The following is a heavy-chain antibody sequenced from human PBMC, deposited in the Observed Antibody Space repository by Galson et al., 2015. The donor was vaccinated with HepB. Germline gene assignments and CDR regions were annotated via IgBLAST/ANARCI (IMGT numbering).Heavy chain of an antibody. CDR2: IYWDDDK. Sequence: PALVKPTQTLTLTCTFSGFSLTTTDVGVGWIRQPQGKALQWLALIYWDDDKRYYPSLRGRLTTNKDTSKNQVVLTMANMQPADTGTYYCARIIAVAGSYHYYGMDAWGQGTTVTVSS. CDR1: GFSLTTTDVG. CDR3: ARIIAVAGSYHYYGMDA. J-gene: IGHJ6*02. D-gene: IGHD6-19*01. V-gene: IGHV2-5*02.